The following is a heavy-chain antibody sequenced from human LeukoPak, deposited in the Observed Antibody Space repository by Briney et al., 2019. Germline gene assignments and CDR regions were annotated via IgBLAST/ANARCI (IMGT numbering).Heavy chain of an antibody. V-gene: IGHV3-33*01. Sequence: GGSLRLSCAASGFTFSNYGMHWVRQAPGKGLERVAFIWYDGSNKYYADSVKGRFTISRDNSKNTLYLQVNSLRAEDTAVYYCARDIGSGIFDYWGQGTLVTVSS. CDR1: GFTFSNYG. CDR3: ARDIGSGIFDY. CDR2: IWYDGSNK. D-gene: IGHD2-15*01. J-gene: IGHJ4*02.